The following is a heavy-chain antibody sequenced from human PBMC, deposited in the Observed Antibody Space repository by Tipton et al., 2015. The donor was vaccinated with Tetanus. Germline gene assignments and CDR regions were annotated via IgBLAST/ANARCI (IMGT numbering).Heavy chain of an antibody. CDR2: IFHSGST. CDR1: GDSMTRYY. CDR3: ARDQGGGRVVRLNWFDP. V-gene: IGHV4-59*12. D-gene: IGHD6-6*01. J-gene: IGHJ5*02. Sequence: TLSLTCTVSGDSMTRYYWSWIRQPPGKGLEWISYIFHSGSTNYNPSLKSRVTISMDTSKNQFSLNLTSVTAADTAVYYCARDQGGGRVVRLNWFDPWGQGTLVTVSS.